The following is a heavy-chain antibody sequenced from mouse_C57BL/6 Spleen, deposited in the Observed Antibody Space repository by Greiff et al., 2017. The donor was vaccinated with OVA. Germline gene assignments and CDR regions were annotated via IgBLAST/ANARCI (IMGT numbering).Heavy chain of an antibody. V-gene: IGHV7-3*01. CDR1: GFTFTDYY. D-gene: IGHD2-2*01. CDR2: IRNKANGYTT. Sequence: EVMLVESGGGLVQPGGSLSLSCAASGFTFTDYYMSWVRQPPGKALEWLGFIRNKANGYTTEYSASVKGRFTISRDNSQSILYLQMNALRAEDSATYYCARFGYDGFDYWGQGTTLTVSS. CDR3: ARFGYDGFDY. J-gene: IGHJ2*01.